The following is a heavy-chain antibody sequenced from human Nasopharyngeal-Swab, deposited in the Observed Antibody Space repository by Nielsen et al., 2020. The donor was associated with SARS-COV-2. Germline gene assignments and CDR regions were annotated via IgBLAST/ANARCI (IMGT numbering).Heavy chain of an antibody. D-gene: IGHD3-3*01. CDR2: VSTGGDYI. J-gene: IGHJ3*02. V-gene: IGHV3-21*01. Sequence: GESLKISCAASGFTFRFYTMHWVRQAPGKGLEWVSSVSTGGDYIHYADLVQGRFAISRDNAKDSLYLQMNSLRAEDTAIYYCARDRSGFGFDIWGQGTKVTVSS. CDR1: GFTFRFYT. CDR3: ARDRSGFGFDI.